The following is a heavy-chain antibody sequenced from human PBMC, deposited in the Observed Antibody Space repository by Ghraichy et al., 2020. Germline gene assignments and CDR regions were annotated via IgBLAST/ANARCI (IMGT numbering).Heavy chain of an antibody. CDR3: ARETPGYYDSSGYYDGIDY. J-gene: IGHJ4*02. CDR2: ISAYNGNT. Sequence: ASVKVSCKASGYTFTSYGISWVRQAPGQGLEWMGWISAYNGNTNYAQKLQGRVTMTTDTSTSTAYMELRSLRSDDTAVYYCARETPGYYDSSGYYDGIDYWGQGTLVTVSS. V-gene: IGHV1-18*01. CDR1: GYTFTSYG. D-gene: IGHD3-22*01.